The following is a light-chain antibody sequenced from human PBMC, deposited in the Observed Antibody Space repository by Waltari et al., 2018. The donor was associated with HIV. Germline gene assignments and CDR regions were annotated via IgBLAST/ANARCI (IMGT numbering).Light chain of an antibody. CDR2: DVN. J-gene: IGLJ3*02. CDR3: CSYADKYTWV. V-gene: IGLV2-11*01. CDR1: SSDVGDYKY. Sequence: QSALTQPRSVSGSPGQSVTISCTGTSSDVGDYKYVSWFQQHPGKAPKLMIFDVNKRTSGVPDRFSGSKSGIPASLTISGLPAEDEADYSCCSYADKYTWVFGGGTKLTVL.